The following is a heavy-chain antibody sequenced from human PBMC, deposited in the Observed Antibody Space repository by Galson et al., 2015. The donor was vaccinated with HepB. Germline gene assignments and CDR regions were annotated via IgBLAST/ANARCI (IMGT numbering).Heavy chain of an antibody. Sequence: SVKVSCKASGGTFSSYAISWVRQAPGQGLEWMGGIIPIFGTANYAQKLQGRVTMTTDTSTSTAYMELRSLRSDDTAVYYCARQVVSSSWYVGYFQHWGQGTLVTVSS. CDR3: ARQVVSSSWYVGYFQH. V-gene: IGHV1-69*05. CDR1: GGTFSSYA. J-gene: IGHJ1*01. CDR2: IIPIFGTA. D-gene: IGHD6-13*01.